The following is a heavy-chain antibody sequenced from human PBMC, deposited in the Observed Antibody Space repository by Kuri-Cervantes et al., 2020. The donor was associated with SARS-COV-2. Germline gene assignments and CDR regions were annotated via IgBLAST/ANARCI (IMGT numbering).Heavy chain of an antibody. D-gene: IGHD3-3*01. CDR2: INPNSGGT. CDR3: ARVGSRFLEWLLPDDAFDI. V-gene: IGHV1-2*02. CDR1: GYTFTGYY. J-gene: IGHJ3*02. Sequence: ASVKVSCKASGYTFTGYYMHWVRQAPGQGLEWMGWINPNSGGTNYAQKFQGRVTMTRDTSISTAYMELRSLRSDDTAVYCCARVGSRFLEWLLPDDAFDIWGQGTMVTVSS.